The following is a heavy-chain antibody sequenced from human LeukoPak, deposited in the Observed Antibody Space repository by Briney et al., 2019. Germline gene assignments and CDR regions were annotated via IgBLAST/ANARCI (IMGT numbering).Heavy chain of an antibody. V-gene: IGHV1-18*01. CDR1: GYSFTSYG. CDR2: ISGHNGNT. Sequence: ASVKVSCKASGYSFTSYGISWVRQAPGQGLEWTGWISGHNGNTECAQKFQGRVTMTTDTSTSTAYLELRSLRSDDTALYYCARDSRTGLNAFDIWGPGTMVTVSS. J-gene: IGHJ3*02. D-gene: IGHD1-1*01. CDR3: ARDSRTGLNAFDI.